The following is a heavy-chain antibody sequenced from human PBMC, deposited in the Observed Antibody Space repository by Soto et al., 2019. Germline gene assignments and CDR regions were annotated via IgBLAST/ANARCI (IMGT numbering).Heavy chain of an antibody. Sequence: EVQLVESGGGLVQPGGSLRLSCAASGFTFSSYEMNWVRQAPGKGLEWVSYISSSGSTIYYADSVKGRLTISRDNAKNSPYLKMNRLRAEDTAVYYCARGCSGGSCYRYYYYGMDVWGQGTTVTVSS. CDR2: ISSSGSTI. J-gene: IGHJ6*02. V-gene: IGHV3-48*03. CDR1: GFTFSSYE. D-gene: IGHD2-15*01. CDR3: ARGCSGGSCYRYYYYGMDV.